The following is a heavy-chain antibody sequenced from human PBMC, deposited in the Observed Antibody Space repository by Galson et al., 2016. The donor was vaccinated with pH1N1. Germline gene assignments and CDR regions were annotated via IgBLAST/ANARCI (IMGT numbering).Heavy chain of an antibody. CDR1: GGTFSSYT. CDR3: ARSAAAVGNAFDM. J-gene: IGHJ3*02. V-gene: IGHV1-69*02. CDR2: ILPILGIA. Sequence: SVKVSCKASGGTFSSYTINWVRQAPGQGLEWMGRILPILGIANYAQKFQGRVMITADKSTSTAYMEVISLRSDDTAVYYCARSAAAVGNAFDMWGQGTKVTVSS. D-gene: IGHD6-13*01.